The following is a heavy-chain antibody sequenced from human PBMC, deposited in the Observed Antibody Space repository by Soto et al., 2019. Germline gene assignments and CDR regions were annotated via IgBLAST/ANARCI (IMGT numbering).Heavy chain of an antibody. CDR3: SNLDVMTTVPRGVDY. J-gene: IGHJ4*02. V-gene: IGHV1-69*02. Sequence: QVQLVQSGAEVKKPGSSVKVSCKSSGGTFTNYTITWVRQAPGQGLEWMGRIIPILDVANYAQKFQGRVTITADKSTSTAYMEMSSLRSEDTAVYYWSNLDVMTTVPRGVDYWGQGTLVTVSS. D-gene: IGHD4-17*01. CDR1: GGTFTNYT. CDR2: IIPILDVA.